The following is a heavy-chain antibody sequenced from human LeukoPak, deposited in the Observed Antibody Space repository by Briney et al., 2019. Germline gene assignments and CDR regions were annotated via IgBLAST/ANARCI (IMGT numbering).Heavy chain of an antibody. V-gene: IGHV3-21*01. D-gene: IGHD6-13*01. CDR1: GFTFSSYW. CDR2: ISSSSSYI. CDR3: ARDLHIAAAGANWFDP. Sequence: PGGSLRLSCAASGFTFSSYWMSWVRQAPGKGLEWVSSISSSSSYIYYADSVKGRFTISRDNAKNSLYLQMNSLRAEDTAVYYCARDLHIAAAGANWFDPWGQGTLVTVPS. J-gene: IGHJ5*02.